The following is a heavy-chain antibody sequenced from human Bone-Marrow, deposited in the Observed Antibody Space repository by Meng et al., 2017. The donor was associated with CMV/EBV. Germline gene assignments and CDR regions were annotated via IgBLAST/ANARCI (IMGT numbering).Heavy chain of an antibody. V-gene: IGHV3-21*01. CDR1: GFTFSSYS. J-gene: IGHJ4*02. Sequence: GESLKISCAASGFTFSSYSMNWVRQAPGKGLEWVSSISSSSSYIYYADSVKGRFTISRDNAKNSLYLQMNSLRAEDTAVYYCARDPRPRYYYDSSPLWGQGTRVTGSS. D-gene: IGHD3-22*01. CDR2: ISSSSSYI. CDR3: ARDPRPRYYYDSSPL.